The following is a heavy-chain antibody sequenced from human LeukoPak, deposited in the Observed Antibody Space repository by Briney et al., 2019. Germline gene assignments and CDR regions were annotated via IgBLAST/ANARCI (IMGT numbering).Heavy chain of an antibody. CDR1: GYTFTSYD. CDR2: MNPNSGNT. V-gene: IGHV1-8*03. D-gene: IGHD3-10*01. Sequence: GASVKVSCKASGYTFTSYDINWVRQATGQGLEWMGWMNPNSGNTGYAQKFQGRVTITRNTSISTAYMELSSLRSEDTAVYYCARGRRVWGVINYYYMDVWGKGTTVTASS. J-gene: IGHJ6*03. CDR3: ARGRRVWGVINYYYMDV.